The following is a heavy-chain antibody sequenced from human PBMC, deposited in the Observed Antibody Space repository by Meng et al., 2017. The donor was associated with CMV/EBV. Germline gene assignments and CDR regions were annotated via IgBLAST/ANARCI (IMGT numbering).Heavy chain of an antibody. V-gene: IGHV3-11*05. CDR2: ISSTSSHT. CDR1: GFKFSDYY. CDR3: ATAGLRWTTVQRTLDS. D-gene: IGHD1-1*01. J-gene: IGHJ4*02. Sequence: LGGSGEGLVQPGGSLRLSCAASGFKFSDYYRSWIRQAPGEGLEWISYISSTSSHTNYADSVKGRFTISRDNAKNSLFLQMNSLRAEDTAIYYCATAGLRWTTVQRTLDSWGQGTLVTVSS.